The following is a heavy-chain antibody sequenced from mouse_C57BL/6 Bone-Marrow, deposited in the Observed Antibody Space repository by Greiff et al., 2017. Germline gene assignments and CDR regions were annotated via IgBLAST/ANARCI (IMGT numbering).Heavy chain of an antibody. V-gene: IGHV14-3*01. CDR3: AIWLAY. J-gene: IGHJ3*01. CDR1: GFNIKNTS. CDR2: IDPANGNT. Sequence: VQLQQSVAELVRPGASVKLSCTASGFNIKNTSMHWVKQRPEQGLEWIGSIDPANGNTKYAPKFQGKATITAETSSNTAYLQRSSLTSEDTAIYYCAIWLAYWGQGTLVTVSA.